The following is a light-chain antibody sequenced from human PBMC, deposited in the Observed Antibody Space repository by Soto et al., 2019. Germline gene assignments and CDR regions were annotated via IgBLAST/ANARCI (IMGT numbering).Light chain of an antibody. V-gene: IGLV1-44*01. J-gene: IGLJ1*01. CDR2: TNN. CDR3: AAWDDSLNGFV. CDR1: SSNIGSNT. Sequence: QSVLTQPPSASGAPGQRVTISCSGSSSNIGSNTVNWYQQLPGTAPKLLIYTNNQRPSGVRDRFSGSRSGTSASLATSGLQSEDEADYYCAAWDDSLNGFVFGTGTKVTVL.